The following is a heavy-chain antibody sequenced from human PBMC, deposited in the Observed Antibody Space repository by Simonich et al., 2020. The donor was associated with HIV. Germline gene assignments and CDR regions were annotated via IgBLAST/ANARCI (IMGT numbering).Heavy chain of an antibody. V-gene: IGHV3-48*01. CDR3: ARGRTYYYDSSGFDY. CDR2: ISSSCSTI. CDR1: GVPFISYN. J-gene: IGHJ4*02. D-gene: IGHD3-22*01. Sequence: EVQRVESGGCLVQPGGSLRLSCAASGVPFISYNINWVRQATGKWLEWVSSISSSCSTIYDADSVKCRFTISRDNAKNSLYLQMNSLRAEDTAVYYCARGRTYYYDSSGFDYWGQGTLVTVSS.